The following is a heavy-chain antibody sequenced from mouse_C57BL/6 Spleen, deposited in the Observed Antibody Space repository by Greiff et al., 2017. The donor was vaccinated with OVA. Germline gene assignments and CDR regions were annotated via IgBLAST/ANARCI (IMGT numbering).Heavy chain of an antibody. J-gene: IGHJ2*01. D-gene: IGHD2-1*01. Sequence: EVQLQQSGPELVKPGASVKISCKASGYTFTDYYMNWVKQSHGKSLEWIGDINPYNGGTSYNQKFKGKATLTVDKSSSTAYMELRSLTSEDSAVYYWAITTPDYWGKGTTLTVSS. CDR2: INPYNGGT. CDR3: AITTPDY. V-gene: IGHV1-26*01. CDR1: GYTFTDYY.